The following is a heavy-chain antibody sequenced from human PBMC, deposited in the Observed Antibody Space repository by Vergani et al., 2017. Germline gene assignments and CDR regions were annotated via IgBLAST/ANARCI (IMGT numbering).Heavy chain of an antibody. Sequence: QVQLQESGPGLVKPSETLSLTCTVSGGSISSYYWSWIRQPPGKGLEWIGYIYYSGSTNYNPSLKSRVTISVDTSKNQFSLKLSSVTAADTAVYYCARGGYSSGWYFYWGQGTLVTVSS. J-gene: IGHJ4*02. CDR2: IYYSGST. V-gene: IGHV4-59*01. CDR3: ARGGYSSGWYFY. CDR1: GGSISSYY. D-gene: IGHD6-19*01.